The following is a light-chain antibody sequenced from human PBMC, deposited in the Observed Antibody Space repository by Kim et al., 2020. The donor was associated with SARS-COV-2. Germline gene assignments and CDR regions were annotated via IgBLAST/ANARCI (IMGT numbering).Light chain of an antibody. V-gene: IGLV1-51*01. CDR3: GTWDNSLSGFGV. CDR2: DNH. Sequence: QSVLTQPPSVSAAPGQKVTISCSGSGSNIGNNYVSWYQQLPGTAPKLLIYDNHERPSGIPDRFSGSKSGTSATLDITGLQTGDEADYYCGTWDNSLSGFGVFGGGTQLTVL. J-gene: IGLJ3*02. CDR1: GSNIGNNY.